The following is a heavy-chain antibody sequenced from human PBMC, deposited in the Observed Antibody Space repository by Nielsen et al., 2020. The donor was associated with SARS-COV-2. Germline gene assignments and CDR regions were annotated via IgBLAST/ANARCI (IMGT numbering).Heavy chain of an antibody. CDR2: ISPSNGNT. CDR3: AREGSGVVPGPLGLGMWYYYYYMDV. Sequence: ASVKVSCKASDYTFINYNINWVRQAPGQGLEWMGWISPSNGNTNYAQIFQDRVTMTADTSSRTAYMELRSLRSDDTAVYYCAREGSGVVPGPLGLGMWYYYYYMDVWGKGTTVTVFS. CDR1: DYTFINYN. V-gene: IGHV1-18*04. D-gene: IGHD2-2*01. J-gene: IGHJ6*03.